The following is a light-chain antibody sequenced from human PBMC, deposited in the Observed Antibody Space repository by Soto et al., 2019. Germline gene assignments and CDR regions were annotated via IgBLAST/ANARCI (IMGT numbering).Light chain of an antibody. CDR2: DTS. Sequence: EIVLTQSPGTLSLSPGERATLSCRASQSLTNSFIAWYQQKPGQAPGLLIYDTSSRATGIPDRFSGSGSGTDFTLTISRLEPEDFAVFFCQQYGTSEIIFGQGTRLESK. J-gene: IGKJ5*01. CDR3: QQYGTSEII. V-gene: IGKV3-20*01. CDR1: QSLTNSF.